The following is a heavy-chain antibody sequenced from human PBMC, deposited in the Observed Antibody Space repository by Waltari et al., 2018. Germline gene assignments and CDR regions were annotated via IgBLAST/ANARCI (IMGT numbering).Heavy chain of an antibody. D-gene: IGHD5-12*01. CDR3: ASRTRWLQSPYYFDY. Sequence: QVQLQESGPGLVKPSETLSLTCAVSGYSISSGYYWGWIRQPPGKGLEWIGSIYHSGSTYYNPSLKSRVTISVDTSKNQFSLKLSSVTAADTAVYYCASRTRWLQSPYYFDYWGQGTLVTVSS. J-gene: IGHJ4*02. CDR2: IYHSGST. V-gene: IGHV4-38-2*01. CDR1: GYSISSGYY.